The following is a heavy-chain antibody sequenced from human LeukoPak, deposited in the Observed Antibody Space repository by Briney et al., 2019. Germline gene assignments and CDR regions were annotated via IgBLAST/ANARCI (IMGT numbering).Heavy chain of an antibody. CDR1: GGTFRSFA. CDR3: ARALRYYSDSSGYAFDY. CDR2: IIPIFRTA. D-gene: IGHD3-22*01. Sequence: SVTVSCKASGGTFRSFAISWVRQPPGQGLEWMGGIIPIFRTANYAQKFQGRVTITADASTSTAYMELSSLRSEDTAVYYCARALRYYSDSSGYAFDYWGQGTLVTVSS. J-gene: IGHJ4*02. V-gene: IGHV1-69*13.